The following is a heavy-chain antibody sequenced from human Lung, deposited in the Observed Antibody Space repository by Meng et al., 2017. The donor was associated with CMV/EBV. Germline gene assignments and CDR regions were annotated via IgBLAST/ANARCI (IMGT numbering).Heavy chain of an antibody. CDR2: ISGSGGST. CDR1: GFXFSSYA. CDR3: AKDTGFVEWLGWRNYYYGMDV. V-gene: IGHV3-23*01. D-gene: IGHD3-3*01. J-gene: IGHJ6*02. Sequence: GGSXRLXCAASGFXFSSYAMSWVRQAPGKGLEWVSAISGSGGSTYYADSVKGRFTISRDNSKNTPYLQMNSLRAEDTAVYYCAKDTGFVEWLGWRNYYYGMDVXGQGXTVTVSS.